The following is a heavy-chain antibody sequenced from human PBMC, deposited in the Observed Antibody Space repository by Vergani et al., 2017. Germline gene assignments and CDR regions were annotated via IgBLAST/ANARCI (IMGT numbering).Heavy chain of an antibody. D-gene: IGHD1-26*01. Sequence: QVQLVQSGPEVKEPGASVKVSCKASGYTFSNYGINWVRQAPGQGLEWMGWISAYNNNTNYVQKLQGRVTMTTDTSTNTAYIELTGLRSDDTAVYYSAGAYSGRVAPHYYTYGGMDVWGPETTVTVSS. V-gene: IGHV1-18*01. CDR1: GYTFSNYG. CDR3: AGAYSGRVAPHYYTYGGMDV. CDR2: ISAYNNNT. J-gene: IGHJ6*02.